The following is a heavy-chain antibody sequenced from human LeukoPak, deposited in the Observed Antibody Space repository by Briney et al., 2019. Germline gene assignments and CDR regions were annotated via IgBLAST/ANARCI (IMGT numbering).Heavy chain of an antibody. CDR1: GFTFSSYS. V-gene: IGHV3-7*01. J-gene: IGHJ3*02. CDR3: ARVVKGYYDSSGYYYESDHDAFDI. CDR2: IKQDGSEK. D-gene: IGHD3-22*01. Sequence: GGSLRLSCAASGFTFSSYSMNWVRQAPGKGLEWVANIKQDGSEKYYVDSVKGRFTISRGNAKNSLYLQMNSLRAEDTAVYYCARVVKGYYDSSGYYYESDHDAFDIWGQGTMVTVSS.